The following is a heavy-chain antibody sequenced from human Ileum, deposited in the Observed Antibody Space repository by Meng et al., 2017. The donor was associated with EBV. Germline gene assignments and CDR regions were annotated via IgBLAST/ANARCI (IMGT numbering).Heavy chain of an antibody. V-gene: IGHV4-30-2*01. Sequence: ESGPGRVKPSQPLSLPGAVSGGSISSGGHSWSWIRQPPGKGLEWIGDIQHSGSTYYNPSLKSRVTISVDRSRNQFSLKLSSVTAADTAVYYCARAHPVVYFFDYWGQGTLVTVSS. CDR1: GGSISSGGHS. CDR3: ARAHPVVYFFDY. D-gene: IGHD4-23*01. J-gene: IGHJ4*02. CDR2: IQHSGST.